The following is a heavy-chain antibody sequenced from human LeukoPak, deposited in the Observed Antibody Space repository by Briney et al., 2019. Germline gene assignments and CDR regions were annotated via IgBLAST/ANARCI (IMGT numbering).Heavy chain of an antibody. Sequence: SETLPLTCTVSGYSISSGYYWGWIRQPPGKGLEWIGSIYHSGSTYYSPSLKSRVTISVDTSKNQVSLKLSSVTAADTAVYYCARDLGDCSSTSCNPLGWFDPWGQGTLVTVSS. V-gene: IGHV4-38-2*02. CDR3: ARDLGDCSSTSCNPLGWFDP. D-gene: IGHD2-2*01. CDR2: IYHSGST. J-gene: IGHJ5*02. CDR1: GYSISSGYY.